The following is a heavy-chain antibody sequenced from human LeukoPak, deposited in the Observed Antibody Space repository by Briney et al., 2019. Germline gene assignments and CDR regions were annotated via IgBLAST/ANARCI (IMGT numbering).Heavy chain of an antibody. CDR2: INPSGGST. D-gene: IGHD3-10*01. CDR1: GYTFTSYG. V-gene: IGHV1-46*01. CDR3: ARARYYYGSGSYYNTLDY. Sequence: ASVKVSCKASGYTFTSYGISWVRQAPGQGLEWMGIINPSGGSTSYAQKFQGRVTMTRDTSTSTVYMELSSLRSEDTAVYYCARARYYYGSGSYYNTLDYWGQGTLVTVSS. J-gene: IGHJ4*02.